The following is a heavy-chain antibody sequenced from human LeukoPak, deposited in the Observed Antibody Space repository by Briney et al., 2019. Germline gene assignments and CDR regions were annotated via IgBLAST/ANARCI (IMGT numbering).Heavy chain of an antibody. CDR3: ARVPRYYYDSSGPSGYYFDY. V-gene: IGHV4-38-2*02. J-gene: IGHJ4*02. CDR2: IYHSGST. CDR1: GYSISSGYY. D-gene: IGHD3-22*01. Sequence: SETLSLTCTVSGYSISSGYYWGWIRQPPGKGLEWIGSIYHSGSTYYNPSLKSRVTISVDTSKNQFSLKLSSVTAADTAVYYCARVPRYYYDSSGPSGYYFDYWGQGTLVTVSS.